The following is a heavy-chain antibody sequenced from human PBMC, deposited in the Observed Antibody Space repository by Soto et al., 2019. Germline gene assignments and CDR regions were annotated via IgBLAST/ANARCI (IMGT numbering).Heavy chain of an antibody. J-gene: IGHJ4*02. CDR1: GGSISSGDYY. Sequence: PSETLSLTCTVSGGSISSGDYYWSWIRQPPGKGLEWIGYIYYSGSTYYNPSLKSRVTISVDTSKNQFSLKLSSVTAAYTAVYYCARVYGDYYYFDYWGQGTLVTVSS. CDR2: IYYSGST. CDR3: ARVYGDYYYFDY. D-gene: IGHD4-17*01. V-gene: IGHV4-30-4*01.